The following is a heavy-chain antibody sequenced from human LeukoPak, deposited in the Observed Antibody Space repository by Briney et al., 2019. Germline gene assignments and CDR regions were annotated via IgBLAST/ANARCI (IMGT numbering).Heavy chain of an antibody. CDR2: IYHSGST. J-gene: IGHJ4*02. Sequence: GSLTLSCAASGGSISSSSYYWGWIRQPPGKGLEWIGSIYHSGSTYYNPSLKSRVTISVDTSKNQFSLKLSSVTAADTAVYYCARRYAWFGENRNFDYWGQGTLVTVSS. V-gene: IGHV4-39*07. CDR1: GGSISSSSYY. D-gene: IGHD3-10*01. CDR3: ARRYAWFGENRNFDY.